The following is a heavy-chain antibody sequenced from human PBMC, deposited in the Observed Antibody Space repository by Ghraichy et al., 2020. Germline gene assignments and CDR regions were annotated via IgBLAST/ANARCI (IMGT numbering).Heavy chain of an antibody. J-gene: IGHJ4*02. CDR1: GFTISSYW. D-gene: IGHD6-6*01. Sequence: GGSLRLSCAASGFTISSYWMIWVRQAPGKGLEWVANIKQDGSEKNYVDSVKGRFTISRDNAKNSLYLQMNSLRADDTAVYYCTSALAARTPAGENWGQGTLVTVSS. CDR2: IKQDGSEK. V-gene: IGHV3-7*01. CDR3: TSALAARTPAGEN.